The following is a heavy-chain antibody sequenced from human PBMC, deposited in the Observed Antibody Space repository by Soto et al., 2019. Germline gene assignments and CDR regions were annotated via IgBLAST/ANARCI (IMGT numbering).Heavy chain of an antibody. CDR2: INPNSGGT. V-gene: IGHV1-2*02. CDR3: ARERKKWELIPHY. Sequence: ASVKVSCKASGYTFTGYYMHWVRQAPGQGLEWVGWINPNSGGTNYAQKFQGRVTMTRDTSISTAYMELSRLRSDDTAVYYCARERKKWELIPHYWGQGTLGTVSS. J-gene: IGHJ4*02. D-gene: IGHD1-26*01. CDR1: GYTFTGYY.